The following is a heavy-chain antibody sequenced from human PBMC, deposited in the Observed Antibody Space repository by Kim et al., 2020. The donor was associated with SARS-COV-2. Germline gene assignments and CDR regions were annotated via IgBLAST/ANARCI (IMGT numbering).Heavy chain of an antibody. D-gene: IGHD6-6*01. CDR1: GFTFSSYW. V-gene: IGHV3-74*01. CDR2: INSDGSSR. Sequence: GGSLRLSCAASGFTFSSYWMHWVRQAPGKGLVWVSRINSDGSSRSYADSVNGRFTISRDNAKNTLYLQMNSLRAEDTAFYYCATVGPSSVHFDYWGHGTLVTVSS. CDR3: ATVGPSSVHFDY. J-gene: IGHJ4*01.